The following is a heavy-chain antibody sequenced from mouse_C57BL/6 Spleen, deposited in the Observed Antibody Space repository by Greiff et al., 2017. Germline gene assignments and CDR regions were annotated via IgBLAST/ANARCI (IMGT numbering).Heavy chain of an antibody. J-gene: IGHJ2*01. CDR2: INPNYGTT. D-gene: IGHD4-1*01. CDR3: ERYRTGTYAY. Sequence: EVQLQQSGPELVKPGASVKISCKASGYSFTDYYMNWVKQSNGKSLEWIGVINPNYGTTSYNQKFKGKATLTVDQSSSTAYMQLTSLTSEDSAVXNCERYRTGTYAYWGQGTTLTVSS. CDR1: GYSFTDYY. V-gene: IGHV1-39*01.